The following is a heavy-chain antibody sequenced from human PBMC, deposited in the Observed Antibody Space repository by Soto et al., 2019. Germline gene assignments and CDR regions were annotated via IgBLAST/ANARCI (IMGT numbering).Heavy chain of an antibody. CDR3: AREGIPRGMDV. D-gene: IGHD2-21*01. V-gene: IGHV2-5*02. CDR1: GFSLSTSGVG. J-gene: IGHJ6*02. Sequence: QTTLKESGPTLVKPTQTLTLTCTFSGFSLSTSGVGVGWIRQPPGQALEWLALIYWDDDKRYSPSLKSRLTIAKDTSKNQVVLTMTNMDPVDTATYYCAREGIPRGMDVWGQGTTVTVSS. CDR2: IYWDDDK.